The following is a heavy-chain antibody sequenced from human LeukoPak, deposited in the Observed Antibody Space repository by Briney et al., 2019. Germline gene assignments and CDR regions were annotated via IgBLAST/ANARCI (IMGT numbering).Heavy chain of an antibody. V-gene: IGHV4-59*01. CDR1: GGSISSYY. D-gene: IGHD6-19*01. CDR3: ARIAVAGTDWFDP. CDR2: IYYRGST. J-gene: IGHJ5*02. Sequence: SETLSLTCTVSGGSISSYYWSWIRQPPGKGLEWIGYIYYRGSTNYNPSLKSRVTISVDTSKNQFSLKLSSVTAADTAVYYCARIAVAGTDWFDPWGQGTPVTVSS.